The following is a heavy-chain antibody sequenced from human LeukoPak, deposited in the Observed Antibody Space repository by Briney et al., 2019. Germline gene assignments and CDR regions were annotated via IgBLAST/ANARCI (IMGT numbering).Heavy chain of an antibody. D-gene: IGHD3-10*01. CDR3: AKDNIVRGITYYFDN. CDR2: ISWDGGST. J-gene: IGHJ4*02. Sequence: GGSLRLSCAASGFTFHDNAMHWVRQAPGKGLEWVSLISWDGGSTYYADSVKGRFTISRDNSKNSLYLQMNSLRAEDTALYYCAKDNIVRGITYYFDNWGQGTLVTVSS. CDR1: GFTFHDNA. V-gene: IGHV3-43D*03.